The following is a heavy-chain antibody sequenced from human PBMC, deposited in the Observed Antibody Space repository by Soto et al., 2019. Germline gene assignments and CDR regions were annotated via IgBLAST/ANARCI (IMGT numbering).Heavy chain of an antibody. CDR2: IYPGDSDT. D-gene: IGHD3-10*01. V-gene: IGHV5-51*01. J-gene: IGHJ6*02. Sequence: GESLKISCNGSGYSFTSYWIGGVRQLPGKGLEWMGIIYPGDSDTRYSPSFQGQVTISADKSISTDYLQWSSLKASDTAMYYCARHVSGSAGSNYYGMDVWGQGTTVTVSS. CDR3: ARHVSGSAGSNYYGMDV. CDR1: GYSFTSYW.